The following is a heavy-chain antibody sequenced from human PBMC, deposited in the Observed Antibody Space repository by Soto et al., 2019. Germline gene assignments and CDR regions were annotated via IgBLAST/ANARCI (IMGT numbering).Heavy chain of an antibody. D-gene: IGHD1-26*01. CDR2: ISSSSSYT. Sequence: GGSLRLSCAASGFTFSDYYMSWIRQAPGKGLEWVSYISSSSSYTNYADSVKGRFTISRDNAKNSLYLQMNSLRAEDTAVYYCARVSAYGALDYWGQGTLVTVSS. CDR3: ARVSAYGALDY. J-gene: IGHJ4*02. V-gene: IGHV3-11*06. CDR1: GFTFSDYY.